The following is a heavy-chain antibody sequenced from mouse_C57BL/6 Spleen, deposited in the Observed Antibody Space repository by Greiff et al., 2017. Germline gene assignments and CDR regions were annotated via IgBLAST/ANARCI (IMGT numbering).Heavy chain of an antibody. CDR2: IDTNSGGT. CDR1: GYTFTSYW. D-gene: IGHD4-1*01. J-gene: IGHJ2*01. Sequence: QVQLKQPGAELVKPGDSVNLSCKASGYTFTSYWMHWVKQRPGRGLEWIGRIDTNSGGTKYNEKFKSKATLTVDQPSSTAYMRLSSLTSEDSAVYYCARWDLNYFDYWGQGTTLTVSS. CDR3: ARWDLNYFDY. V-gene: IGHV1-72*01.